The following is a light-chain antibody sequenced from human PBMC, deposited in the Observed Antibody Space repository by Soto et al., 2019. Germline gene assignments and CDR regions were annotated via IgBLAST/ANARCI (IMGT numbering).Light chain of an antibody. Sequence: QSVLTQPAPVYGSPGRSITIACTGTISHVGGYNYVSWYQQQSGKAPELMIHEVSNRPSGVSNRFSGSTSGNTASLTISGLQAEDEADYYRSSYTSSRAYVFGIGTKVTVL. CDR3: SSYTSSRAYV. J-gene: IGLJ1*01. CDR2: EVS. CDR1: ISHVGGYNY. V-gene: IGLV2-14*01.